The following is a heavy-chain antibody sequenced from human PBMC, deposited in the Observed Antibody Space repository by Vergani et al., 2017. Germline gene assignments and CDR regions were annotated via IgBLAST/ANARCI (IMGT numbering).Heavy chain of an antibody. CDR3: AGLYGSGSYLYYYGMDV. V-gene: IGHV3-20*04. Sequence: EVQLVESGGGVVRPGGSLRLSCAASGFTFDDYGMSWVRQAPGKGLEWVSGINWNGGSTGYADSVKGRFTISRDNAKNSLYLQMNSLRAEDTALYYCAGLYGSGSYLYYYGMDVWGQGTTVTVSS. CDR1: GFTFDDYG. J-gene: IGHJ6*02. CDR2: INWNGGST. D-gene: IGHD3-10*01.